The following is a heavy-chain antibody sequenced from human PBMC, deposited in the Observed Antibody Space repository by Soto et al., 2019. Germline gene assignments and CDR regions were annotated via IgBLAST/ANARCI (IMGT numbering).Heavy chain of an antibody. CDR3: ARDRPQLGDDY. V-gene: IGHV4-31*03. D-gene: IGHD7-27*01. CDR1: GGYISSGGYY. CDR2: IYYSGST. J-gene: IGHJ4*02. Sequence: SETLSLTCTVSGGYISSGGYYWSWIRQHPGKGLEWIGYIYYSGSTYYSPSLKSRVTISVDTSKNQFSRKLSSVTAADTAVYYCARDRPQLGDDYWGRGTLVTVYS.